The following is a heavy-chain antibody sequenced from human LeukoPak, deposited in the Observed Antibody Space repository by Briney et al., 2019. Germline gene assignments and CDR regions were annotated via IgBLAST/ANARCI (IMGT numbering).Heavy chain of an antibody. Sequence: PGGSLGLSCAASGFTFDDYTMHWVRQAPGKGLEWVAVIWYDGSKKYYADSVKGRFTISRDNSKNTLYLQMNSLRAEDTAVYYCARLSGSFLDYWGQGTLVTVSS. V-gene: IGHV3-33*08. J-gene: IGHJ4*02. D-gene: IGHD1-26*01. CDR2: IWYDGSKK. CDR1: GFTFDDYT. CDR3: ARLSGSFLDY.